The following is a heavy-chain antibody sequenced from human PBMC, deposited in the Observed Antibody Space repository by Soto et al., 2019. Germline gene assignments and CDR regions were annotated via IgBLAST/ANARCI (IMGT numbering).Heavy chain of an antibody. CDR1: GFSLSDYG. J-gene: IGHJ4*02. CDR3: ARGGGLNQLLSGSDH. D-gene: IGHD2-21*01. V-gene: IGHV3-30*03. Sequence: QVQLVESGGGVVQPGGSLTLSCTASGFSLSDYGMHWVRQAPGKGLEWVAATSYDGSSEYYADSVKDRFTTSRDNAKNTLYLHMKRLRVEDRAVYFCARGGGLNQLLSGSDHWGQGTLVTVSS. CDR2: TSYDGSSE.